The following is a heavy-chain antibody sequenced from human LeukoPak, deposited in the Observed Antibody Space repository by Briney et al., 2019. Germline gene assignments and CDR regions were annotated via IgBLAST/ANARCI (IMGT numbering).Heavy chain of an antibody. D-gene: IGHD3-16*01. CDR1: GFTFTSYA. V-gene: IGHV3-23*01. Sequence: GGSLRLSCAASGFTFTSYAMSWVRQAPGKGLEWVSSISGSGGGTFYADSVKGRFTISRDNSKNTLYLQMNSLRAEDTAVYYCASGGAGYWGQGTLVTVSS. J-gene: IGHJ4*02. CDR3: ASGGAGY. CDR2: ISGSGGGT.